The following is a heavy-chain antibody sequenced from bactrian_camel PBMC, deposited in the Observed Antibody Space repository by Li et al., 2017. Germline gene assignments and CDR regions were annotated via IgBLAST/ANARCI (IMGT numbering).Heavy chain of an antibody. CDR3: AALVDSRFVWGGHCDFRTLQQQAKY. D-gene: IGHD3*01. V-gene: IGHV3S6*01. Sequence: HVQLVESGGGSVQAGGSLRLSCVAFGYTSRSYCLGWFRQAPGKEREGVAGLYSDGVTTYADSVKGRFTISKDNAKNTLYLQMNSLKPEDTATYYCAALVDSRFVWGGHCDFRTLQQQAKYWGQGT. CDR1: GYTSRSYC. J-gene: IGHJ4*01. CDR2: LYSDGVT.